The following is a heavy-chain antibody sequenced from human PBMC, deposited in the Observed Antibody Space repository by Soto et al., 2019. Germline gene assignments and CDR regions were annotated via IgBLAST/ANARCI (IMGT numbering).Heavy chain of an antibody. J-gene: IGHJ4*02. CDR1: GFTFIDYA. CDR2: ISRDGSLK. Sequence: QVHMVESGGGVVQVGRSLRLSCATSGFTFIDYAMHWVRQAPGKGLEWVAFISRDGSLKYYTDSVKGRFTISRDDSRGTVYLQMNSPRSDDTAVYYCARDWNHGDLDYWGQGTLVTVSS. D-gene: IGHD1-1*01. CDR3: ARDWNHGDLDY. V-gene: IGHV3-30-3*01.